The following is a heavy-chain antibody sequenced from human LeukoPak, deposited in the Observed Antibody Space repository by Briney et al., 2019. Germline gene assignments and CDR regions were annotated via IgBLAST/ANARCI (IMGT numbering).Heavy chain of an antibody. V-gene: IGHV3-15*01. CDR2: IKSKTDGGTT. D-gene: IGHD2-2*02. J-gene: IGHJ4*02. CDR1: GFTFSNAW. CDR3: TTDIPGASDLEFDY. Sequence: GGSLRLSCAASGFTFSNAWMSWVRQAPGKGLEWVGRIKSKTDGGTTDYAAPVKGRFTISRDDSKNTLYLQMNSLKTEDTAVYYCTTDIPGASDLEFDYWGQGTLVTVSS.